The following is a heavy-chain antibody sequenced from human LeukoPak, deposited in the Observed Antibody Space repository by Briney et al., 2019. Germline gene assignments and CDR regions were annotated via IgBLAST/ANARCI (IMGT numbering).Heavy chain of an antibody. Sequence: GGSLRLSCAASGFSFSSYGMHWIRQASGRGLEWVAFIRYDGSNKDYADSVKGRFTISRDNSKNTLYLEMNSLRAEDTAVYHCAKVRFSDSGRDGLDSWGQGTLVTVSS. V-gene: IGHV3-30*02. CDR3: AKVRFSDSGRDGLDS. J-gene: IGHJ5*01. CDR1: GFSFSSYG. CDR2: IRYDGSNK. D-gene: IGHD5-12*01.